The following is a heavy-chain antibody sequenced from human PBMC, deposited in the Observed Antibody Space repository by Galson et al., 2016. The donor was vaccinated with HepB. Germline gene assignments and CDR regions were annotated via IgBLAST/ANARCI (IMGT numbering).Heavy chain of an antibody. CDR3: ARSRSGGMAGTYYFDY. D-gene: IGHD6-19*01. CDR2: ISSGSPYT. J-gene: IGHJ4*02. CDR1: GFTFSDYY. V-gene: IGHV3-11*06. Sequence: SLRLSCAASGFTFSDYYMTWIRQAPGKGLEWVSYISSGSPYTNYADSVKGRFTISRDNAKNSLYLQMNSLKAEDTAVYYCARSRSGGMAGTYYFDYWGQGTLVTFSS.